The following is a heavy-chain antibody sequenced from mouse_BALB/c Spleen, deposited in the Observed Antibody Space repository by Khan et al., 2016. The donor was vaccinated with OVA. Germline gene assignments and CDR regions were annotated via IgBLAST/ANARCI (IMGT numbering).Heavy chain of an antibody. CDR3: ARKNYYGYAMDY. J-gene: IGHJ4*01. CDR1: GYSITSGYA. Sequence: EVQLVESGPGLVKPSQSLSLTCTVTGYSITSGYAWNWNRQFPGNKLEWMGYISYSGSTSYNPSLRSRISITRDTSKNQFFLQLNSVTTEDTATYYCARKNYYGYAMDYWGQGTSVTVSS. V-gene: IGHV3-2*02. D-gene: IGHD1-1*01. CDR2: ISYSGST.